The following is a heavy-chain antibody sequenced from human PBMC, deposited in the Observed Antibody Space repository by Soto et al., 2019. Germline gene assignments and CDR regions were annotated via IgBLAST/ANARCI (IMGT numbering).Heavy chain of an antibody. V-gene: IGHV3-74*01. D-gene: IGHD1-26*01. CDR1: KLCFSGYS. J-gene: IGHJ5*02. CDR3: AKVASGSYDWFDP. CDR2: VNPDGSTT. Sequence: GGSLTLACAASKLCFSGYSMHSERQAPGKGLMWVSRVNPDGSTTTYADSVKGRFTISRDNAKNTVFLQMNSLRADDTAVYYCAKVASGSYDWFDPWGQGTLVTVPS.